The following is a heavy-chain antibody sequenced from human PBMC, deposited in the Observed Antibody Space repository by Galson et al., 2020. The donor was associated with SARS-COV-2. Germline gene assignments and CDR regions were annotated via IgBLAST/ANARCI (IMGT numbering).Heavy chain of an antibody. Sequence: ETSETLSLTCSISGGSISSYYWNWFRQSPGKGLEWIGYIYNSGGTNYSPSLRSRVTLSIDTSKNQFSLKLRSVTAADTAVYYCAREGDCSSTNCRGGADWFDPWGQGSLVTVSS. CDR2: IYNSGGT. CDR3: AREGDCSSTNCRGGADWFDP. V-gene: IGHV4-59*01. CDR1: GGSISSYY. D-gene: IGHD2-2*01. J-gene: IGHJ5*02.